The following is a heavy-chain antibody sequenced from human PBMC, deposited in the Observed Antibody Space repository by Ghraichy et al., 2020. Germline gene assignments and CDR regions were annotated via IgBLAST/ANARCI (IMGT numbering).Heavy chain of an antibody. CDR3: ARDSVYCSGGSCYRGDGFDP. D-gene: IGHD2-15*01. CDR2: IYYSGST. Sequence: SETLSLTCTVSGGSISSGGYYWSWIRQHPGKGLEWIGYIYYSGSTYYNPSLKSRVTISVDTSKNQFSLKLSSVTAADTAVYYCARDSVYCSGGSCYRGDGFDPWGQATLVTVSS. J-gene: IGHJ5*02. V-gene: IGHV4-31*03. CDR1: GGSISSGGYY.